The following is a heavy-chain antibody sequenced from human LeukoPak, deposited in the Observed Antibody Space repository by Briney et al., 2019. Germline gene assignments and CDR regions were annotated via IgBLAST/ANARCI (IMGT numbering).Heavy chain of an antibody. Sequence: SETLSLTCSDPGGSHSIYYWCWMRQPPGKGLEWIGYIYYSGRTKYNPSLKSRVTISVDTSKNQFSLKVSSVTAADTAVYYCACHPGRSTMDYWGQGTLVTVSS. CDR2: IYYSGRT. V-gene: IGHV4-59*08. J-gene: IGHJ4*02. D-gene: IGHD5/OR15-5a*01. CDR3: ACHPGRSTMDY. CDR1: GGSHSIYY.